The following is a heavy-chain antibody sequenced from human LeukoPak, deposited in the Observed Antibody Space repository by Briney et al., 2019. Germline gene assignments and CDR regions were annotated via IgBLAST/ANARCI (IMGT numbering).Heavy chain of an antibody. CDR2: IYYSGST. J-gene: IGHJ4*02. CDR1: GGSISSYY. Sequence: SETLSLTCTVPGGSISSYYWSWIRQPPGKGLEWIGYIYYSGSTNYNPSLKSRVTISVDTSKNQFSLKLSSVTAADTAVYYCASTFSGSYYFDYWGQGTLVTVSS. CDR3: ASTFSGSYYFDY. V-gene: IGHV4-59*01. D-gene: IGHD1-26*01.